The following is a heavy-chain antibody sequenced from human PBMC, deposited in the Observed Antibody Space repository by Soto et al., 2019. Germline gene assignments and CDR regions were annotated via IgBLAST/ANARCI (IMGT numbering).Heavy chain of an antibody. Sequence: YAAVWGNFVNYGVSWVRQATGKGLEWVSAISGSGGSTFYADSVKGRFTISRDNSKNTLYLQMNSLRAEDTAVYYCAKDSSYFDSGSPYDFDYWGKGTLVTVSS. D-gene: IGHD3-10*01. V-gene: IGHV3-23*01. J-gene: IGHJ4*02. CDR1: WGNFVNYG. CDR3: AKDSSYFDSGSPYDFDY. CDR2: ISGSGGST.